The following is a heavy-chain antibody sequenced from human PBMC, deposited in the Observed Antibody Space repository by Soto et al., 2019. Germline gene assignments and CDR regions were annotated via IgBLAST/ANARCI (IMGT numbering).Heavy chain of an antibody. CDR3: ARRATSSFCGGDCLDY. CDR2: INPSGDSA. V-gene: IGHV1-46*01. CDR1: GYTFSSYY. J-gene: IGHJ4*02. D-gene: IGHD2-21*01. Sequence: QVLLVQSGAEVKKPGASVNISCKASGYTFSSYYMHWVRQAPGQGLEWMGIINPSGDSASYAEKFQGRVTMIRDTSTSTVYMELSSLRSEDTAVYYCARRATSSFCGGDCLDYWGQGSLVSVSS.